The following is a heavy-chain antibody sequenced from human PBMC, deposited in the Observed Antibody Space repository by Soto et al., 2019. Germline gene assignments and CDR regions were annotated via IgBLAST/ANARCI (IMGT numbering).Heavy chain of an antibody. CDR2: INANNRGT. D-gene: IGHD3-22*01. V-gene: IGHV1-2*02. CDR3: SRDIVGTISAYSYYDISGSYYY. Sequence: QVQLVQSGAEVKQPGASVKVTCKATGDTFTAHYIYWVRQAPGQGLERMGWINANNRGTNFAQKFQGRVPMSRETSIPAVYLEMSRRRCDDTALYYSSRDIVGTISAYSYYDISGSYYYWGQGTLVTVSS. CDR1: GDTFTAHY. J-gene: IGHJ4*02.